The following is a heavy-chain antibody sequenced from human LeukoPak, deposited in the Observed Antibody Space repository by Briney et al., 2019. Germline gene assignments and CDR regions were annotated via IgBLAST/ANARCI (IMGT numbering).Heavy chain of an antibody. V-gene: IGHV4-34*01. J-gene: IGHJ6*03. CDR2: INHSGST. CDR3: ARGSTMGESDYYYYYMDV. CDR1: GGSFSGYY. D-gene: IGHD3-16*01. Sequence: TPSETLSLTCAVYGGSFSGYYWSWIRQPPGKGLDWIGEINHSGSTNYNPSLKSRVTISVDTSKNQFSLKLSSVTAADTAVYYCARGSTMGESDYYYYYMDVWGKGTTVTVSS.